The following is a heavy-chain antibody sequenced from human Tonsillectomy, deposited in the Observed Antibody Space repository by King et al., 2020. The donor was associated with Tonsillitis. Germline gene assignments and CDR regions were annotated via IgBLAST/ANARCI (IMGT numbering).Heavy chain of an antibody. D-gene: IGHD6-13*01. CDR1: GFTFSNYW. CDR3: ARDDGSSPSAFDY. CDR2: IKGDGSRK. V-gene: IGHV3-7*03. Sequence: VQLVESGGDLVQPEGSLRLSCAASGFTFSNYWMSWVRQAPGKGLEWVADIKGDGSRKYYVDSVKGRFTISRDNAKNSLYLQMNSLRAEDTALYYCARDDGSSPSAFDYWGQGTLVTGSS. J-gene: IGHJ4*02.